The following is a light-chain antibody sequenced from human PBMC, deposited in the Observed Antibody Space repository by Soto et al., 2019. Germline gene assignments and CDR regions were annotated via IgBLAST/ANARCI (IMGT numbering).Light chain of an antibody. V-gene: IGKV1-39*01. Sequence: DIQMTQSPSSLSASVVDRVTITCRASESISNSLNWYQQTPGKAPKLLISAASSLQSGVPSRFSGSGTGTDFTLTISNLPPEDFATYSCQQSYSTPRTFCQGTKLEI. CDR2: AAS. J-gene: IGKJ2*02. CDR1: ESISNS. CDR3: QQSYSTPRT.